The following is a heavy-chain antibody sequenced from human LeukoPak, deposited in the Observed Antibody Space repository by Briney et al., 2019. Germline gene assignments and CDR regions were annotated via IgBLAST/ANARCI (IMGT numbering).Heavy chain of an antibody. CDR3: ASSYSSSWYGHDAFDI. Sequence: ASVKVSCTASGYTFTSYGISWVRQAPGQGLEWMGWISAYNGNTNYAQELQGRVTMTTDTSTSTAYMELRSLRSDDTAVYYCASSYSSSWYGHDAFDIWGQGTMVTVSS. D-gene: IGHD6-13*01. CDR1: GYTFTSYG. CDR2: ISAYNGNT. V-gene: IGHV1-18*01. J-gene: IGHJ3*02.